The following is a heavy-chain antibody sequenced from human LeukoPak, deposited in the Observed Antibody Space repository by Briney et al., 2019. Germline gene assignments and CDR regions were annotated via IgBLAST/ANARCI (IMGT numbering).Heavy chain of an antibody. CDR2: INHTRTYI. J-gene: IGHJ4*02. D-gene: IGHD3-22*01. CDR3: VRLRRNSDRSDYYYFYDY. CDR1: GLTLSDYS. V-gene: IGHV3-21*01. Sequence: PAGSLRLSCAASGLTLSDYSINWVRQAPAKGLECVSSINHTRTYIYYADAVKGRFTNSRDNARSSLYLQMNSLRAEDTAVYYCVRLRRNSDRSDYYYFYDYWGQGILLTFSS.